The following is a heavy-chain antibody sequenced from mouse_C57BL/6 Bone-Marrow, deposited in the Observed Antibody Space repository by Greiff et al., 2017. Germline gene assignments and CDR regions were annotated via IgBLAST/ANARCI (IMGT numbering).Heavy chain of an antibody. CDR3: ARGGFYGSSYSWYFDV. D-gene: IGHD1-1*01. V-gene: IGHV1-47*01. Sequence: VQLQESGAELVKPGASVKMSCKASGYTFTTYPIEWMKQNHGKSLEWIGNFHPYNDDTKYNEKFKGKDTLTVEKSSSTVYLELSRLTSDDSAVYYCARGGFYGSSYSWYFDVGGTGTTVTVSS. CDR1: GYTFTTYP. CDR2: FHPYNDDT. J-gene: IGHJ1*03.